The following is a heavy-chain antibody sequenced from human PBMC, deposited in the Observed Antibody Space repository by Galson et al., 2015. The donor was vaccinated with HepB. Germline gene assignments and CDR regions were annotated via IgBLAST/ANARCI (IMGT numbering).Heavy chain of an antibody. Sequence: SLRLSCAASGFTFSSYAMHWVRQAPGKGLEWVGRIKSKTDGGTTDYAAPVKGRFTISRDDSKNTLYLQMNSLKTEDTAVYYCTTDRRDFWSGYYYFDYWGQGTLVTVSS. V-gene: IGHV3-15*01. CDR3: TTDRRDFWSGYYYFDY. CDR1: GFTFSSYA. J-gene: IGHJ4*02. CDR2: IKSKTDGGTT. D-gene: IGHD3-3*01.